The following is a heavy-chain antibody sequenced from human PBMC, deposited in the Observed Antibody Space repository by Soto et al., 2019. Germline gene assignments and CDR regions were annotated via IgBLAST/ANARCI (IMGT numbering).Heavy chain of an antibody. J-gene: IGHJ6*03. CDR3: AKDMRRDCSGGSCYTDYYYYYMDV. CDR2: ISWNSGSI. CDR1: GFTFDDYA. Sequence: EVQLVESGGGLVQPGRSLRLSCAASGFTFDDYAMHWVRQAPGKGLEWVSGISWNSGSIGYADSVKGRFTISRDNAKNSLYLQMNSLRAEDTGLYYCAKDMRRDCSGGSCYTDYYYYYMDVWGKGTTVTVSS. V-gene: IGHV3-9*01. D-gene: IGHD2-15*01.